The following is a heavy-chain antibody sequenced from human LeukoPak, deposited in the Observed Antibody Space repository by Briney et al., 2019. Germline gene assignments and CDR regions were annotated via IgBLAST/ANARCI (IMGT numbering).Heavy chain of an antibody. J-gene: IGHJ4*02. V-gene: IGHV1-46*03. Sequence: ASVKVSCKASGGTFTSYYMHWVRQAPGQGLEWMGIINPSGGTTTYAQKFQGRVTVTRDTSTSTVYMELSSLTSEDTAVYYCGNSGYGGLDYWGQGTLVTVSS. CDR2: INPSGGTT. CDR1: GGTFTSYY. CDR3: GNSGYGGLDY. D-gene: IGHD5-12*01.